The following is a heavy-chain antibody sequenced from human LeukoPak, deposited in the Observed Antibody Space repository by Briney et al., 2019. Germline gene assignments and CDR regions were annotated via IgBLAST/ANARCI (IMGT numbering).Heavy chain of an antibody. CDR2: INYSGST. Sequence: PSETLSLTCTVSGGSISSDNYQWSWIRQPPGTGLEWIGYINYSGSTYYNPSLKSRVTISVDTSKNQFSLKLSSVTAADTAVYYCARYGSGSTWFDPGGQGTLVTLSS. J-gene: IGHJ5*02. CDR1: GGSISSDNYQ. D-gene: IGHD3-10*01. CDR3: ARYGSGSTWFDP. V-gene: IGHV4-30-4*01.